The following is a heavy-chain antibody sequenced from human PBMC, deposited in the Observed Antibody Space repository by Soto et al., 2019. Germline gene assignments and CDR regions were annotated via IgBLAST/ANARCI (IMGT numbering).Heavy chain of an antibody. Sequence: QVQLQESGPGLVKPSQTLSLTCTVSAGSISSGTYYWNWIRQHPGKGLEWIGYMYYSGTTYYNPSLQSRLTISGDTSKNQFSLKLSSVTVADTAVYYCARGNDFRTGWFDLWGQGIMVTVSS. D-gene: IGHD4-4*01. CDR2: MYYSGTT. CDR3: ARGNDFRTGWFDL. CDR1: AGSISSGTYY. J-gene: IGHJ5*02. V-gene: IGHV4-31*03.